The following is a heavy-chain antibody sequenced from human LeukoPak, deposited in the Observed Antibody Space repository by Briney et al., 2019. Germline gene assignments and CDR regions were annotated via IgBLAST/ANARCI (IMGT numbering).Heavy chain of an antibody. CDR3: ARTTTPNLFTSSFYVDY. J-gene: IGHJ4*02. D-gene: IGHD2-2*01. V-gene: IGHV4-38-2*01. CDR2: FYHSADT. CDR1: GYSISSGFY. Sequence: SETLSLTCSVSGYSISSGFYWGWIRQPPGMGLEWIGHFYHSADTYYNPSLQSRLTISVDTSKNQFTLQLKSVTAADTAFYYCARTTTPNLFTSSFYVDYWGQGILVTVSS.